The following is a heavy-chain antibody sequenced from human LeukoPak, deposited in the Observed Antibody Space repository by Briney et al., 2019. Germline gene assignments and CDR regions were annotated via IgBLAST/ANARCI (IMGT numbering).Heavy chain of an antibody. D-gene: IGHD1-26*01. J-gene: IGHJ4*02. CDR2: INHSGST. CDR1: GGSLSGYY. CDR3: ARSPDDSSSGSYADY. V-gene: IGHV4-34*01. Sequence: PSETLSLTCAVYGGSLSGYYWSWIRQPPGNGLEWIGEINHSGSTNYNPSLKSRVTISVDTSKNQFSLKLSSVTAADTAVYYCARSPDDSSSGSYADYWDQGTLVTVSS.